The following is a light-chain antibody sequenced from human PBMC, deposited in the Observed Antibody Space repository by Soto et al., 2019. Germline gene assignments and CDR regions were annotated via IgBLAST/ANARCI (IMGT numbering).Light chain of an antibody. CDR3: SSYTSSNTLV. CDR2: DVS. V-gene: IGLV2-14*03. Sequence: QSALTQPASAPGSPGQSITISCTGTSSDIGGSNFVSWYQRHPGKAPKLMLYDVSDRPTGISSRFSGSKSGNTASLTISGLQADDEADYYFSSYTSSNTLVFGGGTKLTVL. J-gene: IGLJ2*01. CDR1: SSDIGGSNF.